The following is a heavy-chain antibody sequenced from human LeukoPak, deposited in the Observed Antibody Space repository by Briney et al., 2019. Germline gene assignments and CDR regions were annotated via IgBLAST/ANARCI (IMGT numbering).Heavy chain of an antibody. D-gene: IGHD3-16*02. J-gene: IGHJ4*02. CDR1: GGSISSSSYY. CDR2: IYYSGST. Sequence: SETLSLTCTVSGGSISSSSYYWGWIRQPPGKGLEWIGSIYYSGSTYYNPSLKSRVTISVDTSKNQFSLRLSSVTAADTAVYCCARGDFGYDYIWGSYRYAHYFDYWGQGTLVTVSS. V-gene: IGHV4-39*07. CDR3: ARGDFGYDYIWGSYRYAHYFDY.